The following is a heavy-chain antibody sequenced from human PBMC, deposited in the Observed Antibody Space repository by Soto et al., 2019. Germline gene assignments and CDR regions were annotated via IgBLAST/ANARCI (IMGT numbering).Heavy chain of an antibody. D-gene: IGHD6-19*01. CDR3: ARATQYSSGWAYYYYGMDV. J-gene: IGHJ6*02. Sequence: ASVKVSCKASGYTFTSYGISWVRQAPGQGLEWMGWISAYNGNTNYAQKLQGRVTMTTDTSTSTAYMELRSLRSDDTAGYYCARATQYSSGWAYYYYGMDVWGQGTTVTVSS. V-gene: IGHV1-18*04. CDR2: ISAYNGNT. CDR1: GYTFTSYG.